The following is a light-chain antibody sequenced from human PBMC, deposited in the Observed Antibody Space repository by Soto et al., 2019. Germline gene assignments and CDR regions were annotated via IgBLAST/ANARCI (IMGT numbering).Light chain of an antibody. J-gene: IGKJ4*01. CDR3: QHANSFPLT. Sequence: DIQMTQSPSSVSASVGDRVTITCLARPGISSWLALYPQKPGKAPKLLIYAASSLQSGAPSRFSGSGSGTDFTLTISSLQPADFATYYCQHANSFPLTVGGGTKVEI. CDR1: PGISSW. CDR2: AAS. V-gene: IGKV1D-12*01.